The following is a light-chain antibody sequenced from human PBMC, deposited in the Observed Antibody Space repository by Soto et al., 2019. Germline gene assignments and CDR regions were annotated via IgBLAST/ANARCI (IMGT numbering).Light chain of an antibody. CDR1: SSDVGGYNY. Sequence: QSVLTQPPSASGSPEQSVTISCTGTSSDVGGYNYLSWYQQHPGKAPKLMIYEVSKRPSGVPDRFSGSKSGNAASLTVSGLQAEDEADYYCSSYAGSNKSLVFGTGTKVTVL. CDR2: EVS. CDR3: SSYAGSNKSLV. V-gene: IGLV2-8*01. J-gene: IGLJ1*01.